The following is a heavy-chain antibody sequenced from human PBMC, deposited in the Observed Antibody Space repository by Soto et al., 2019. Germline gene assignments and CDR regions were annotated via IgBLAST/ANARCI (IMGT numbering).Heavy chain of an antibody. CDR3: ARQVRYYYYMDV. J-gene: IGHJ6*03. CDR2: IYSGGST. V-gene: IGHV3-66*04. Sequence: EVQLVESGGGLVQPGGSLRLSCAASGFTVSSNYMSWFRQAPGKGLEWVSVIYSGGSTYYADSVKGRFTISRDNSKNTLYLQMNSLRAEDTAVYYCARQVRYYYYMDVWGKGTTVTVSS. CDR1: GFTVSSNY.